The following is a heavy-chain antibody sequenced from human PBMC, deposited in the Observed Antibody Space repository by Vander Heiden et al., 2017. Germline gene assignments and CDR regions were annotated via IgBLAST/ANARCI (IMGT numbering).Heavy chain of an antibody. D-gene: IGHD5-12*01. V-gene: IGHV3-15*07. Sequence: EVPLVQSGGGLVKPGGSHRLSCPASGFHFITARMNWVRQAPGKGLEWVGRIKSKTDGATSDYAAPVKGRFIFSRDDSKNTLYLQMNSLTTEDTAVYYCTTDRTHRDGYEGAEYWGQGTLVTVSS. CDR1: GFHFITAR. J-gene: IGHJ4*02. CDR2: IKSKTDGATS. CDR3: TTDRTHRDGYEGAEY.